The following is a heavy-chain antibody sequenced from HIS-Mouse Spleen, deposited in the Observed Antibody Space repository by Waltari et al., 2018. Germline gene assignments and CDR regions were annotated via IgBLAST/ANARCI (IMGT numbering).Heavy chain of an antibody. D-gene: IGHD6-13*01. CDR3: AREIPYSSSWYDWYFDL. CDR2: IYYSGST. J-gene: IGHJ2*01. CDR1: GGSISSSSYY. V-gene: IGHV4-39*07. Sequence: QLQLQESGPGLVKPSETLSLTCPFSGGSISSSSYYWGWIRPPPGKGLEWIGSIYYSGSTYYNPSLKSRVTISVDTSKNQFSLKLSSVTAADTAVYYCAREIPYSSSWYDWYFDLWGRGTLVTVSS.